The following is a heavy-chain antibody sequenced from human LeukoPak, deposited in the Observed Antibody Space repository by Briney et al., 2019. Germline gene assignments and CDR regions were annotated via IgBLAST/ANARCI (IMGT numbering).Heavy chain of an antibody. J-gene: IGHJ4*02. D-gene: IGHD6-19*01. Sequence: PGGSLRLSCAASGFTFSSYWMHWVRQAPGKGLVWVSRINSDGSSTSYADSVKGRFTISRDDSKNTLYLQMNSLRAEDTAVYYCAKDLTAVAAAFDYWGQGTLVTVSS. CDR3: AKDLTAVAAAFDY. V-gene: IGHV3-74*01. CDR1: GFTFSSYW. CDR2: INSDGSST.